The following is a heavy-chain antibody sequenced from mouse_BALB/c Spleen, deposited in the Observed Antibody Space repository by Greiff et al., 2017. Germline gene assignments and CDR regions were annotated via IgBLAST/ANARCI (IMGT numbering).Heavy chain of an antibody. D-gene: IGHD2-10*02. CDR2: ISDGGSYT. V-gene: IGHV5-4*02. Sequence: EVQLVESGGGLVKPGGSLKLSCAASGFTFSDYYMYWVRQTPEKRLEWVATISDGGSYTYYPDSVKGRFTISRDNAKNNLYLQMSSLKSEDTAMYYCAREGYGNPFDYWGQGTTLTVSS. J-gene: IGHJ2*01. CDR1: GFTFSDYY. CDR3: AREGYGNPFDY.